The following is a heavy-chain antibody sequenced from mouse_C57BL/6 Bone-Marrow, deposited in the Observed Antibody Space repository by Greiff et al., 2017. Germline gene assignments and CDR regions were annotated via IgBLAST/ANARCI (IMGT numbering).Heavy chain of an antibody. CDR1: GFTFSSYA. J-gene: IGHJ2*01. D-gene: IGHD1-1*01. Sequence: EVKLVESGEGLVKPGGSLKLSCAASGFTFSSYAMSWVRQTPEKRLEWVAYISSGGDYIYYADTVKGRFTISRDNARNTLYLQMSRLKSEDTAMYYCTRVRPLYYYGSSYFDYWGQGTTLTVSS. CDR3: TRVRPLYYYGSSYFDY. CDR2: ISSGGDYI. V-gene: IGHV5-9-1*02.